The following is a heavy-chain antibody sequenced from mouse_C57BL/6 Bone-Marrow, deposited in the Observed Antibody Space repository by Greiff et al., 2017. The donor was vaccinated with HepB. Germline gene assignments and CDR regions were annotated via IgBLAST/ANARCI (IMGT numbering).Heavy chain of an antibody. CDR2: IWTGGGT. CDR3: ARTNYYGSSYYFDY. CDR1: GFSLTSYA. J-gene: IGHJ2*01. Sequence: VMLVESGPGLVAPSQSLSITCTVSGFSLTSYAISWVRQPPGKGLEWLGVIWTGGGTNYNSALKSRLSISKDNSKSQVFLKMNSLQTDDTARYYCARTNYYGSSYYFDYWGQGTTLTVSS. V-gene: IGHV2-9-1*01. D-gene: IGHD1-1*01.